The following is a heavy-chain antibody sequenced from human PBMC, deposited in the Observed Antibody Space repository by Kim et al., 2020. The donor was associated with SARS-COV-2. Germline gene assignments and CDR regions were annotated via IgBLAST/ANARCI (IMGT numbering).Heavy chain of an antibody. CDR1: GFTVSSNY. J-gene: IGHJ3*02. CDR3: ARGRRGDAFDI. CDR2: IYSGGST. V-gene: IGHV3-53*01. Sequence: GGSLRLSCAASGFTVSSNYMSWVRQAPGKGLEWVSVIYSGGSTYYADSVKGRFTISRDNSKNTLYLQMNSLRAEDTAVYYCARGRRGDAFDIWGQGTMVTVSS.